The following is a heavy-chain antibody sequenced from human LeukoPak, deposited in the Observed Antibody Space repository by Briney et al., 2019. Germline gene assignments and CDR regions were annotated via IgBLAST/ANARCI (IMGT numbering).Heavy chain of an antibody. CDR3: APSKYSGGY. Sequence: GGSLRLSCAASGFTFSSYAMSWVRQAPGKGLEWVSAISGSGGRIYYGASVKGRFTISRDNSKNTLNLQMNSLRAEDTAVYYCAPSKYSGGYWGQGTLVTVSS. J-gene: IGHJ4*02. D-gene: IGHD1-26*01. CDR1: GFTFSSYA. V-gene: IGHV3-23*01. CDR2: ISGSGGRI.